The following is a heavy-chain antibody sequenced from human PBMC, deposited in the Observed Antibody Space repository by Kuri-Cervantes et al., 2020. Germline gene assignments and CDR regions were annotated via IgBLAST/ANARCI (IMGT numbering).Heavy chain of an antibody. D-gene: IGHD3-3*01. V-gene: IGHV4-31*03. J-gene: IGHJ6*02. CDR1: GGSISSGGYF. CDR2: IYCSGST. CDR3: ARGQGAILALLDI. Sequence: SETLSLTCTVSGGSISSGGYFWSWIRQHPGKGLEWIGYIYCSGSTYYNPSLKSRVTISVDTSKNQFSLKVNSVTAADTAVYYCARGQGAILALLDIWGQGTTVTVSS.